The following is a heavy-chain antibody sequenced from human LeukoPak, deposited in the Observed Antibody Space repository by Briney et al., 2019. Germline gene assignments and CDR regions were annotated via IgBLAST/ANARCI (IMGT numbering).Heavy chain of an antibody. D-gene: IGHD3-22*01. J-gene: IGHJ4*02. CDR3: VPSDSSGLD. Sequence: GSLRLSCEASGFTFSHIWMHWVRHAPGKGLVWVSRTNTDGSSTNYMDSVKGRFTISRDNAKNTIYLQMNSLRAEDTAVYYCVPSDSSGLDWGQGTLVTVSS. V-gene: IGHV3-74*01. CDR2: TNTDGSST. CDR1: GFTFSHIW.